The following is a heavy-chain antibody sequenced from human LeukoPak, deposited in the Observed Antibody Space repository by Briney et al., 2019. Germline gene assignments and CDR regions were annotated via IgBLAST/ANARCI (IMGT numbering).Heavy chain of an antibody. J-gene: IGHJ4*02. CDR2: IYSGGST. CDR1: GFTVSSNY. CDR3: SQAESGIRYFDTMAGFDY. D-gene: IGHD3-9*01. Sequence: GRSLRLSCAASGFTVSSNYMSWVRQAPGKCLDLVSVIYSGGSTYYADSVKGRFTISRDNSKNTLYLQMNSLRAEDTAVYYCSQAESGIRYFDTMAGFDYWGQGTLVTVSS. V-gene: IGHV3-66*01.